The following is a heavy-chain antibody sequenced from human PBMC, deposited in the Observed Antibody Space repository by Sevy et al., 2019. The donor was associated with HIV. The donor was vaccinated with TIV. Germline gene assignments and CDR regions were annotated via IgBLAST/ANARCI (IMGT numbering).Heavy chain of an antibody. CDR3: ARDSTTRPRVLDY. CDR2: IYFTGTT. V-gene: IGHV4-59*01. D-gene: IGHD1-1*01. Sequence: SETLSLTCSVSGGSISSYFWTWVRQSPGKGLEWIGNIYFTGTTDYSPSLKSPVTLSLDTSKSQFSLTLKSVTAADTAIYFCARDSTTRPRVLDYWGQGTLVTVSS. J-gene: IGHJ4*02. CDR1: GGSISSYF.